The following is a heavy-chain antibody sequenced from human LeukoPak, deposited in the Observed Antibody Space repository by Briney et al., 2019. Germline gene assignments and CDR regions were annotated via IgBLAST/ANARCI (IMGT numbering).Heavy chain of an antibody. V-gene: IGHV3-49*04. CDR1: GFTFGDYA. J-gene: IGHJ4*02. CDR3: TRDQTPYY. Sequence: GGSLRLSCTASGFTFGDYALSWVRQAPGKGLEWVGFIRSKIYGGTPEYAASVKGRFTISRDDSKGIAYLQMNSLKTEDTAVYYCTRDQTPYYWGQGTLVTVSS. CDR2: IRSKIYGGTP.